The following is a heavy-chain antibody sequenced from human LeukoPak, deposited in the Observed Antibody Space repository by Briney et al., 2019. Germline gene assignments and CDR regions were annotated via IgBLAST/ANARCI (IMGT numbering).Heavy chain of an antibody. D-gene: IGHD1-26*01. CDR1: GFTFSSYA. Sequence: PGRSLRLSCAASGFTFSSYAMHWVRQAPGKGLEWVAVISYDGSNKYYADSVKGRFTISRDNSKNTLYLQMNSLRAEDTAVYYCAEVGAKFDYWGQGTLVTVSS. CDR3: AEVGAKFDY. J-gene: IGHJ4*02. V-gene: IGHV3-30*04. CDR2: ISYDGSNK.